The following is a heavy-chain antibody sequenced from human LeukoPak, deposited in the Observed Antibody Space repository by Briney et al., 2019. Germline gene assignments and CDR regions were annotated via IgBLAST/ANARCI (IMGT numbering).Heavy chain of an antibody. CDR3: ARGSGDFWSGYYGPDY. V-gene: IGHV4-59*12. D-gene: IGHD3-3*01. CDR1: GGSISSYY. CDR2: IYYSGST. J-gene: IGHJ4*02. Sequence: SETLSLTCTVSGGSISSYYWSWIRQPPGKGLEWIGYIYYSGSTNYNPSLKSRVTISVDTSKNQFSLKLSSVTAADTAVYYCARGSGDFWSGYYGPDYWGQGTLVTVSS.